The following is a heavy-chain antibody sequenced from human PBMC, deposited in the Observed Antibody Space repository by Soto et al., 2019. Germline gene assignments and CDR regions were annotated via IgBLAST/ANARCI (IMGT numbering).Heavy chain of an antibody. D-gene: IGHD2-21*02. Sequence: XSVKVSCKASGYTFTNYYMHWVRQAPGQGFEWLGRISPKSGGTNYAQKFQGRVTMTWDTSLKTAYMELSSLISEDTAVYYCARKTGYISDWHYFDLWGQGTLVTVSS. CDR3: ARKTGYISDWHYFDL. CDR1: GYTFTNYY. J-gene: IGHJ4*02. V-gene: IGHV1-2*02. CDR2: ISPKSGGT.